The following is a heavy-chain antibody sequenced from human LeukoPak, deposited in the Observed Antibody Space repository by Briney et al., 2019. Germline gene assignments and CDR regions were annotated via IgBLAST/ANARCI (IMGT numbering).Heavy chain of an antibody. D-gene: IGHD2-15*01. CDR2: IIPIFGTA. CDR1: GGTSSSYA. CDR3: ARVGDCSGGSCYADY. Sequence: SVKVSCEASGGTSSSYAISWMRQAPGQGLEWMGGIIPIFGTANYAQKFQGRVTITADESTSTAYMELSSLRSEDTAVYYCARVGDCSGGSCYADYWGQGTLVTVSS. V-gene: IGHV1-69*13. J-gene: IGHJ4*02.